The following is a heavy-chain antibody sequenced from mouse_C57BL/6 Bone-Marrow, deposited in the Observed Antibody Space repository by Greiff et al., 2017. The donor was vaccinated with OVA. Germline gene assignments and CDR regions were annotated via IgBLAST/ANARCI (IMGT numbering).Heavy chain of an antibody. D-gene: IGHD4-1*01. J-gene: IGHJ2*02. CDR1: GYAFSGYW. CDR3: ASGIPFDQ. CDR2: IYPGDGDT. Sequence: QVQLQQSGAELVKPGASVKISCKASGYAFSGYWMNWVRQRPGKGLEWIGQIYPGDGDTNYIGNFKDKATLTADKSSSTAYMQLSSLTSEDSAVYCCASGIPFDQWGQGTSLTVSS. V-gene: IGHV1-80*01.